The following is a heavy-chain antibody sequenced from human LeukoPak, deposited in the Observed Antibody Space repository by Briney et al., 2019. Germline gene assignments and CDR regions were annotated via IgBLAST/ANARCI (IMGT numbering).Heavy chain of an antibody. CDR3: ARGSRGVSGSYAIHYYYYYYMDV. Sequence: ASVKVSCKASGYTFTGYYMHWVRQAPGQGLEWMGIINPSGGSTSYAQKFQGRVTMTRDTSTSTVYMELSSLRSEDTAVYYCARGSRGVSGSYAIHYYYYYYMDVWGKGTTVTISS. CDR1: GYTFTGYY. V-gene: IGHV1-46*01. CDR2: INPSGGST. J-gene: IGHJ6*03. D-gene: IGHD3-16*01.